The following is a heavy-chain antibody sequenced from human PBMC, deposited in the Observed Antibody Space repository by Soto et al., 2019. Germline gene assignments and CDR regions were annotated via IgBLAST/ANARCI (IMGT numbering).Heavy chain of an antibody. Sequence: PGGSLRLSCAASGCTFSNYGMHWVRQAPGKGLEWVAVISYDGSNKYFADSVKGRFTISRDNSKNTLYLQMNNLRAEDTAVYYCAKVLMDSTDSFDPWGQGTLVTVSS. V-gene: IGHV3-30*18. J-gene: IGHJ5*02. CDR2: ISYDGSNK. CDR1: GCTFSNYG. CDR3: AKVLMDSTDSFDP. D-gene: IGHD3-9*01.